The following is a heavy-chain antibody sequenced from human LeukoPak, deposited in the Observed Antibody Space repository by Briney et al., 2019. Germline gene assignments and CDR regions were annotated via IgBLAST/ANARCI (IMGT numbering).Heavy chain of an antibody. CDR3: AKCILTGYYKGYMDV. CDR1: GFTFSSNG. V-gene: IGHV3-23*01. J-gene: IGHJ6*03. Sequence: GGSLRLSCAASGFTFSSNGMSWVRQAPGKGLEWVSGISGSGGSTNYADSVKGRFTISRDNSKNTLYLQINSLRAEDTAVYYCAKCILTGYYKGYMDVWGKGTTVTISS. CDR2: ISGSGGST. D-gene: IGHD3-9*01.